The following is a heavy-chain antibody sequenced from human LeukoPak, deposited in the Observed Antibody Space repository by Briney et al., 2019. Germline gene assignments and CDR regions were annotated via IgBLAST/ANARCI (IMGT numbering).Heavy chain of an antibody. D-gene: IGHD6-13*01. CDR2: ISAYNGNT. V-gene: IGHV1-18*01. J-gene: IGHJ4*02. Sequence: ASVTVSCKTSGYTFTSYGISWVRQAPGQGLEWMGWISAYNGNTNYAQKLQGRVTMTTDTSTSTAYMELRSLRSDDTAVYYCARDPTPVAAFDYWGQGTLVTVSS. CDR3: ARDPTPVAAFDY. CDR1: GYTFTSYG.